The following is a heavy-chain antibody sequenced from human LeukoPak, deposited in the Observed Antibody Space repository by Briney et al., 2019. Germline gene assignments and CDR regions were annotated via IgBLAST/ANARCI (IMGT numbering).Heavy chain of an antibody. CDR2: IYPGDSDT. CDR3: ARRAYYYDSSGYYTDPFDY. V-gene: IGHV5-51*01. Sequence: GESLKISRKGSGYSFTSYWIGWVRQMPGKGLEWMGIIYPGDSDTRYSPSFQGQVTISADKSISTAYLQWSSLKASDTAMYYCARRAYYYDSSGYYTDPFDYWGQGTLVTVSS. D-gene: IGHD3-22*01. J-gene: IGHJ4*02. CDR1: GYSFTSYW.